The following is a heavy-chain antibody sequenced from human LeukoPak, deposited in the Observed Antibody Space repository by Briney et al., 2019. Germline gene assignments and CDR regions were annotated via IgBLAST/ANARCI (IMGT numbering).Heavy chain of an antibody. CDR3: AKDLSFLPAVIVVVPAADY. D-gene: IGHD2-2*01. CDR2: ISYKGKNI. Sequence: PGGSLRLSCAASGFSFSSYGFHWVRQAPGKGLEWVSAISYKGKNIHYADSVKGRFTISRDNSKNTLYLQMNSLRAEDTAVYYCAKDLSFLPAVIVVVPAADYWGQGTLATVSS. J-gene: IGHJ4*02. V-gene: IGHV3-30*02. CDR1: GFSFSSYG.